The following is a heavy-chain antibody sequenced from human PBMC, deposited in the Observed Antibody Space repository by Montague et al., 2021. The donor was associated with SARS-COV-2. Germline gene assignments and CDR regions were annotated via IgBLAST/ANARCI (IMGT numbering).Heavy chain of an antibody. CDR1: GFNFKNYA. D-gene: IGHD4-17*01. CDR3: SRGSYGESGRFDY. V-gene: IGHV3-33*01. CDR2: IWADAYDQ. Sequence: SLRLPCAAFGFNFKNYAMHWVRQAPNKGLEWVAVIWADAYDQYYADSVKGRFTISRDDSKNTLYLQMNSLRGDDTAVYYCSRGSYGESGRFDYWGQGTLVSVSS. J-gene: IGHJ4*02.